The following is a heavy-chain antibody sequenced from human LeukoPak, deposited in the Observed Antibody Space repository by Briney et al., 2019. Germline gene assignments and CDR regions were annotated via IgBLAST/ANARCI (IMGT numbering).Heavy chain of an antibody. CDR1: GFTFSSYG. J-gene: IGHJ4*02. V-gene: IGHV3-33*01. Sequence: TGGSLRLSCAASGFTFSSYGMHWVRQAPGKGLEWVAVIWYDGSNKYYADSVKGRFTISRGNSKNTLYLQMNSLRAEDTAVYYCARDLGHTSGLDYWGQGTLVTVSS. D-gene: IGHD3-10*01. CDR2: IWYDGSNK. CDR3: ARDLGHTSGLDY.